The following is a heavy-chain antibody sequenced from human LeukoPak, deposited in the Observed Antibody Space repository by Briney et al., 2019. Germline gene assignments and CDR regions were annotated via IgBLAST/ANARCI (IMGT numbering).Heavy chain of an antibody. CDR3: ARDLDF. J-gene: IGHJ4*02. V-gene: IGHV3-30*04. Sequence: PGRSLRLSCAASGFTFSSYAMHWVRPAPGKGLEWVAVISYDGSNKYYADSVKGRFTISRDNSKNTLYLQMNSLRAEDTAVYYCARDLDFWGQGTLVTVSS. CDR1: GFTFSSYA. CDR2: ISYDGSNK.